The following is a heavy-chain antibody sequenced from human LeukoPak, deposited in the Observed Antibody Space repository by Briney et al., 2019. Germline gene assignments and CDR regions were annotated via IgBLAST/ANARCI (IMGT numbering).Heavy chain of an antibody. CDR2: TYYRSEWFN. V-gene: IGHV6-1*01. Sequence: SQTLSLTCAISGDSVSSNSATWNWIRQSPSRGLEWLGRTYYRSEWFNDYAKSVKSRITINPDTSKNQFSLQLKSVTPEDTAVYYCARDQSWTTGFDVWGQGTIVAIFS. J-gene: IGHJ3*01. CDR3: ARDQSWTTGFDV. CDR1: GDSVSSNSAT. D-gene: IGHD2-8*02.